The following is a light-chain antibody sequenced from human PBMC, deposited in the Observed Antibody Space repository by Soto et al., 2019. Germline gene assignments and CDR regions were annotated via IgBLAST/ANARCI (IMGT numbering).Light chain of an antibody. V-gene: IGLV2-14*01. CDR1: SSDVGGYNY. CDR3: SSYISSSTPYG. CDR2: DVS. J-gene: IGLJ1*01. Sequence: QSVLAQPSSVSGSPGQSITISCIGTSSDVGGYNYVSWYQQHPGKAPKLMIYDVSNRPSGVSNRFSGSKSGNTASLTISGLQAEDEADYYCSSYISSSTPYGFGTGTKVTVL.